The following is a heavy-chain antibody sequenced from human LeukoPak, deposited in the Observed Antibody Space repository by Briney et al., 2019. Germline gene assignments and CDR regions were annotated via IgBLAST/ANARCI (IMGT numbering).Heavy chain of an antibody. CDR1: GFPFSRDS. CDR2: ISPDGTTT. V-gene: IGHV3-74*01. Sequence: PGGSLRLSCAASGFPFSRDSMHWVRQSQGKGLVWLSRISPDGTTTNYADSVKGRFTISRDNAKNTLYLQMNSLRDEDTAVYYCASDVAYKFDYWGQGTLVTFSS. CDR3: ASDVAYKFDY. J-gene: IGHJ4*02. D-gene: IGHD1-1*01.